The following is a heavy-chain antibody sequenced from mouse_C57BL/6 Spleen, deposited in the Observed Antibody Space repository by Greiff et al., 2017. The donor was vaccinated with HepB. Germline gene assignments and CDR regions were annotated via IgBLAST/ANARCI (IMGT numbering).Heavy chain of an antibody. D-gene: IGHD2-5*01. CDR3: ARHAHYSKTPYYCDY. CDR1: GYTFTEYT. V-gene: IGHV1-62-2*01. J-gene: IGHJ2*01. CDR2: FYPGSGSI. Sequence: VQRVASGAELVKPGASVKLSCKASGYTFTEYTIHWVKQRSGQGLEWIGWFYPGSGSIKYNEKFKDKATLTADKSSSTVYMELSRLTSEDSAVYFCARHAHYSKTPYYCDYWGQGTTLRVSS.